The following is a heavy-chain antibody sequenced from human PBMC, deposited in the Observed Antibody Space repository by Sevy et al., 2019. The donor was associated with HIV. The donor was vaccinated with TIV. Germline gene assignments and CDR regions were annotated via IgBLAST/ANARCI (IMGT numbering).Heavy chain of an antibody. D-gene: IGHD6-19*01. CDR1: GGSFSGYY. Sequence: SETLSLTCAVYGGSFSGYYWSWIRQPPGKGLEWIGEINHSGSTNYNPSLKSRVTISVDTSKNQFSLKLSSVTAADTAVYYCARKGAWLVFYNWFDPWGQGTLVTVSS. J-gene: IGHJ5*02. CDR2: INHSGST. CDR3: ARKGAWLVFYNWFDP. V-gene: IGHV4-34*01.